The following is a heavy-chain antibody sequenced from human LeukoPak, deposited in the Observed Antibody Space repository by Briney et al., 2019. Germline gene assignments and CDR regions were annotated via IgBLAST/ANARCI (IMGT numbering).Heavy chain of an antibody. J-gene: IGHJ6*02. D-gene: IGHD6-19*01. CDR1: GFTFSSYG. CDR3: ARDRRLAVAGTGYYGMDV. V-gene: IGHV3-33*01. Sequence: PGGSLRLSCAASGFTFSSYGMHWVRKAPGKGLEWVAVIWYDGSNKYYADSVKGRFTISRDNSKNTLYLQMNSLRAEDTAVYYCARDRRLAVAGTGYYGMDVWGQGTTVTVSS. CDR2: IWYDGSNK.